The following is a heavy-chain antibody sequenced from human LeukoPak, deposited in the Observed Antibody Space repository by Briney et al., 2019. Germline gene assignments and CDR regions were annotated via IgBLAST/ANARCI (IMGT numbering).Heavy chain of an antibody. CDR3: AKTIAQYSNGWLYFYHGWHL. D-gene: IGHD2-21*01. Sequence: GGSLRLSCTASGFTFGSYSRSGVRQAPGEGLEWVSSISGGSEDTYYADSVKGRFTISRDNSKSTLNLQLNSLRAEDTAVYYCAKTIAQYSNGWLYFYHGWHLWGQGPTVPVPS. J-gene: IGHJ6*02. CDR1: GFTFGSYS. CDR2: ISGGSEDT. V-gene: IGHV3-23*01.